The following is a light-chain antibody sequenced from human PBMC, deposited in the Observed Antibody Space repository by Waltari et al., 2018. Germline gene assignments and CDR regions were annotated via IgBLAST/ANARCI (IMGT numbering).Light chain of an antibody. Sequence: EIVLTQSPATLSLSPGERATLSCRASQSVNSYIAWYQQKPGQAPRLLSYDGSRRASGIPARFSGSGSGTYFTLSIGSLEPEDSAVYYCQQRGHWPPDATFGPGTKIEIK. J-gene: IGKJ3*01. CDR2: DGS. CDR1: QSVNSY. V-gene: IGKV3-11*01. CDR3: QQRGHWPPDAT.